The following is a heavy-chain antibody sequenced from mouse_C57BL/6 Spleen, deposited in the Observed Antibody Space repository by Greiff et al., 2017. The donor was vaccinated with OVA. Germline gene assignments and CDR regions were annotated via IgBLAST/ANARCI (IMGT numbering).Heavy chain of an antibody. Sequence: EVHLVESGGGLVKPGGSLKLSCAASGFTFSSYAMSWVRQTPEKRLEWVATISDGGSYTYYPDNVKGRFTISRDNAKNNLYLQMSHLKSEDTAMYYCARARGDYPSYWYFDVWGTGTTVTVSS. J-gene: IGHJ1*03. D-gene: IGHD2-4*01. CDR2: ISDGGSYT. CDR3: ARARGDYPSYWYFDV. V-gene: IGHV5-4*01. CDR1: GFTFSSYA.